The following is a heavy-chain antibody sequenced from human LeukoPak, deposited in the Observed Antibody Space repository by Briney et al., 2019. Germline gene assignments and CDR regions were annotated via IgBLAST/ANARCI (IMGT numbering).Heavy chain of an antibody. CDR3: AKAMTSSTYYFDS. V-gene: IGHV3-23*01. J-gene: IGHJ4*02. CDR2: ISLNDGST. Sequence: GGSLRLSCTASGFTFRSYAMNWVRQAPGKGLEWVSVISLNDGSTYYADSVRGRFTISRDNSKNTLFLQMNGLRAEDTAIYYCAKAMTSSTYYFDSWGQGTLVTVSS. D-gene: IGHD3-9*01. CDR1: GFTFRSYA.